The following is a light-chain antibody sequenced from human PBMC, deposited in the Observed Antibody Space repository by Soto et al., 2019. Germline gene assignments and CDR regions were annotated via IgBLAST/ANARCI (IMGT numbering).Light chain of an antibody. CDR1: SSDIGAGSE. J-gene: IGLJ1*01. Sequence: QSVLTQPPSLSGAPGQRVTISCTGSSSDIGAGSEVHWYQQLPGTAPKLLIFGSTNRPSGVPDRFSASKSATSASLAITGLQAEDEADYYCQSYDNSLSAYVFGTGTKVTV. V-gene: IGLV1-40*01. CDR2: GST. CDR3: QSYDNSLSAYV.